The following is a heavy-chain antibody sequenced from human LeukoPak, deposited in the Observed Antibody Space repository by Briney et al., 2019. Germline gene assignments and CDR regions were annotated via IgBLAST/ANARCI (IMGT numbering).Heavy chain of an antibody. V-gene: IGHV4-39*07. Sequence: SETLSLTCTVSGGSISSSSYYWGWIRQPPGKGLEWIGSIYYSGSTYYNPSLKSRVTISVDTSKNQFSLKLSSVTAADMAVYCCARASYYGSGSYYNVKSWFDPWGQGTLVTVSS. CDR1: GGSISSSSYY. CDR2: IYYSGST. J-gene: IGHJ5*02. D-gene: IGHD3-10*01. CDR3: ARASYYGSGSYYNVKSWFDP.